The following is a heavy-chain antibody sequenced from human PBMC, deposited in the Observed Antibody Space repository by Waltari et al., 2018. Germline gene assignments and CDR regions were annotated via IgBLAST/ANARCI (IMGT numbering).Heavy chain of an antibody. J-gene: IGHJ3*02. V-gene: IGHV3-7*01. CDR2: INESGSKG. CDR3: ARDDNINGASVAFYI. CDR1: GFNLASYW. D-gene: IGHD2-8*01. Sequence: EVNLVESGGDLVQPGESLRLSCAASGFNLASYWMSWVRQAPGRGMEWGAEINESGSKGYYVDSVQGRFTISRDNAKNSVHLQMNSRRAEDTAVYYCARDDNINGASVAFYIGGQGTMVTVSS.